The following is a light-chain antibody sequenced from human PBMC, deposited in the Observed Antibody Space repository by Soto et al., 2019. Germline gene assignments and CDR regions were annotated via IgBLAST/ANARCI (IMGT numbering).Light chain of an antibody. CDR2: DVI. J-gene: IGLJ2*01. CDR1: SSGVDGFNY. Sequence: QSALTQPASVSRSPGQSITISCTGTSSGVDGFNYVSWYQQHPGKAPKLMIYDVINRPSGVSNRFSGSKSGNTASLTISGLQAEDESDYYCSPYTSTTPVAFGGGTKLTVL. V-gene: IGLV2-14*01. CDR3: SPYTSTTPVA.